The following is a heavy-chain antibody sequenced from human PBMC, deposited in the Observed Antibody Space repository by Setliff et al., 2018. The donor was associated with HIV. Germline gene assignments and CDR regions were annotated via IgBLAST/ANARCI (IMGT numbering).Heavy chain of an antibody. CDR2: IIPVFGSA. CDR3: ARVPAGTAYDK. Sequence: ASVKVSCKASGGTFSTSAISWVRQAPGRGLEWMGGIIPVFGSAHYAQKFQDRITITTDESTTTSFMELSSLRSEDTAVYFCARVPAGTAYDKWGQGTLVTVSS. D-gene: IGHD1-7*01. J-gene: IGHJ4*02. V-gene: IGHV1-69*05. CDR1: GGTFSTSA.